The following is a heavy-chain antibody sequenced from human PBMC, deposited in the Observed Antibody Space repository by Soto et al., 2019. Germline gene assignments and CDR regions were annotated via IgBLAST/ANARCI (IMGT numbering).Heavy chain of an antibody. J-gene: IGHJ6*02. CDR2: IIPTFGTP. CDR1: GDTFSRYA. CDR3: ARVAYGDYGVDV. V-gene: IGHV1-69*01. Sequence: QVQLVQSGAEVMKPGSSVKVSCKASGDTFSRYAISWVRQAPGQGLEWMGGIIPTFGTPNYAQKFQGRVTIIADESTSTVYMEVSSLTSEDTAMYYCARVAYGDYGVDVWGQGTTVTVSS. D-gene: IGHD4-17*01.